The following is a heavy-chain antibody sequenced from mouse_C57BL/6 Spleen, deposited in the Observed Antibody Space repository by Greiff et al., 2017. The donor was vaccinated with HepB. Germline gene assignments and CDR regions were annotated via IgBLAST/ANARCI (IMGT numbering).Heavy chain of an antibody. D-gene: IGHD1-1*01. J-gene: IGHJ3*01. CDR3: TRGYYGIQAWFAY. Sequence: QVHVKQSGAELVRPGASVTLSCKASGYTFTDYEMHWVKQTPVHGLEWIGAIDPETGGTAYNQKFKGKAILTADKSSSTAYMELRSLTSEDSAVYYCTRGYYGIQAWFAYWGQGTLVTVSA. V-gene: IGHV1-15*01. CDR1: GYTFTDYE. CDR2: IDPETGGT.